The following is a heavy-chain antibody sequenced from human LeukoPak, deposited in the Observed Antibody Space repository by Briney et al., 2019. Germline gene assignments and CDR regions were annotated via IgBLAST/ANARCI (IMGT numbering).Heavy chain of an antibody. J-gene: IGHJ4*02. D-gene: IGHD2-15*01. Sequence: PSGTLSLTCAVSGGSISSHNWWSWVRQPPGRGLEWIGEIYHSGSTNYNPSLKSRVTISVDKSKNQFSLKLNSVTAADTAVYYCAPLGYCSGDDCHRPYWGQGALVTVSS. CDR2: IYHSGST. V-gene: IGHV4-4*02. CDR3: APLGYCSGDDCHRPY. CDR1: GGSISSHNW.